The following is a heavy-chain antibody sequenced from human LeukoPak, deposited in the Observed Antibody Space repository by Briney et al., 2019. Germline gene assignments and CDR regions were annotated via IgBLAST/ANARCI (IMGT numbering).Heavy chain of an antibody. D-gene: IGHD5-18*01. CDR1: GGSISSSSYY. V-gene: IGHV4-39*01. CDR3: ARHSYLLGTAIDY. CDR2: IYYSGST. Sequence: SETLSLTCTVSGGSISSSSYYWGWIRQPPGKGLEWIGSIYYSGSTYYNPSLKSRVTISVDTSKNQFSLKLSSVTAADTAVYYCARHSYLLGTAIDYWGQGTLVTVSS. J-gene: IGHJ4*02.